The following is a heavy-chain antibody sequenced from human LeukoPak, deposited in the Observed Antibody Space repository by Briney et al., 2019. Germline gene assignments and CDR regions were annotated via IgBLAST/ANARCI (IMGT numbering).Heavy chain of an antibody. CDR1: GYTFTGYY. J-gene: IGHJ3*02. CDR2: INPNSGGT. Sequence: ASVQDSFKSTGYTFTGYYLHWVRPPPGRRLEVVGWINPNSGGTYYAQKFQGSVTMTRDTPISTAHMELSRLRSDDKAVYYCARVSVSVQWLVLYAFDIWGQGTMDTVSS. D-gene: IGHD6-19*01. CDR3: ARVSVSVQWLVLYAFDI. V-gene: IGHV1-2*02.